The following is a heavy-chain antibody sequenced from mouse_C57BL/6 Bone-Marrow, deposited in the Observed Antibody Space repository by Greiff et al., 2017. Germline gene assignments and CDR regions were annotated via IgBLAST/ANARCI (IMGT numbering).Heavy chain of an antibody. CDR1: GYTFTSYW. D-gene: IGHD1-1*01. J-gene: IGHJ2*01. Sequence: QVQLQQPGAELVKPGASVKLSCKASGYTFTSYWMHWVKQRPGQGLEWIGMIHPNSGSTNYNEKFKSKATLTVDKSSSTAYMQLSSLTSEHSAVYYCARPYYYGSSYLDYWGQGTTLTVSS. V-gene: IGHV1-64*01. CDR2: IHPNSGST. CDR3: ARPYYYGSSYLDY.